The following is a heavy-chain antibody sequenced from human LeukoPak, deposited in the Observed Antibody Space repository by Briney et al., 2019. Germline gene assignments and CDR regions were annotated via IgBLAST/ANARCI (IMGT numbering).Heavy chain of an antibody. D-gene: IGHD6-13*01. CDR2: IDPSDSYT. CDR1: GYSFTSYW. Sequence: GESLKISCKGSGYSFTSYWISWVRQMPGKGLEWMGRIDPSDSYTNYSPSFQGHVSTSADKSISTAYLQWSSLKASDTAMYYCATQSRGGHPEQHLGRYDSWGQGTLVTVSS. J-gene: IGHJ5*01. CDR3: ATQSRGGHPEQHLGRYDS. V-gene: IGHV5-10-1*01.